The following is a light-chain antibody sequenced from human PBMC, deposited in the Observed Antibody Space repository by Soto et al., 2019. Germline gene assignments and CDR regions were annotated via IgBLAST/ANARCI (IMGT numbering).Light chain of an antibody. J-gene: IGLJ1*01. CDR1: SSDVGGYNC. CDR2: DVN. V-gene: IGLV2-11*01. CDR3: CSYAGTPYV. Sequence: QSVLTQPRSVSGSPGQSVTVSCTGTSSDVGGYNCVSWYQQHPGKAPKLIIYDVNNRPSGVPDRFSGSKSGNTASLTISGLQAEDEAEYYCCSYAGTPYVFGTGTKLTVL.